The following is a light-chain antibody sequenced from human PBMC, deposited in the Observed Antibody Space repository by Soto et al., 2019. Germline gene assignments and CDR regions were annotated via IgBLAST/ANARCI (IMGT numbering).Light chain of an antibody. CDR3: SASNNYPRT. Sequence: DIQRTQTPSTVSACVGDRVTVTCRASQSISSWLAWYQQKPGKAPKLLIYDACSLESGVPSRFSGSGSGKELRLSIPSPASDDFPTYYCSASNNYPRTLGQGTKVDIK. CDR1: QSISSW. V-gene: IGKV1-5*01. J-gene: IGKJ1*01. CDR2: DAC.